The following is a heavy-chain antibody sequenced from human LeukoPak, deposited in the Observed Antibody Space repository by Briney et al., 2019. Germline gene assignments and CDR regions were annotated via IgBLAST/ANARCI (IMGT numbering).Heavy chain of an antibody. J-gene: IGHJ4*02. CDR2: TIPIFGAA. D-gene: IGHD3-22*01. CDR1: GGTFSSYA. CDR3: ARENYYDSSGSHHPHFDY. V-gene: IGHV1-69*05. Sequence: GALVKVSCKASGGTFSSYAISWVRQAPGQGLEWMGGTIPIFGAANYAQKFQGRVTITTDESTSTAYMELSSLRSEDTAVYYCARENYYDSSGSHHPHFDYWGQGTLVTVSS.